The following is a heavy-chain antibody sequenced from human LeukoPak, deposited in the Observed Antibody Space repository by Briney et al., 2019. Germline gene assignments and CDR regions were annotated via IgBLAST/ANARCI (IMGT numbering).Heavy chain of an antibody. V-gene: IGHV4-59*01. Sequence: PSETLSLTCTVSGGSISSYYWSWIRQPPGKGLEWIGYIYYSGSTNYNPSLKSRVTISVDTSKNQFSLKLSSVTAADTAVYYCARDLRSYDYVWGSYRFHGFDPWGQGTLVTVSS. CDR1: GGSISSYY. J-gene: IGHJ5*02. CDR3: ARDLRSYDYVWGSYRFHGFDP. CDR2: IYYSGST. D-gene: IGHD3-16*02.